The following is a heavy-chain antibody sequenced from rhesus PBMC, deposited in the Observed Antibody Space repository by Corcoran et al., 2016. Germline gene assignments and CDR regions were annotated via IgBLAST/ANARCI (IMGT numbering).Heavy chain of an antibody. J-gene: IGHJ5-1*01. CDR3: ARASTLAHSLLDV. CDR2: ISGSAGST. Sequence: QLQLQESGPGLVKPSETLSLTCAVSGGSISSNYWNWIRQPQGKGLVWIVRISGSAGSTDYNPSRKSRGTMSTDTAKNRVFLKLRLGRPADSAVFPCARASTLAHSLLDVWGPGVLVSVSS. D-gene: IGHD2-2*01. CDR1: GGSISSNY. V-gene: IGHV4-173*01.